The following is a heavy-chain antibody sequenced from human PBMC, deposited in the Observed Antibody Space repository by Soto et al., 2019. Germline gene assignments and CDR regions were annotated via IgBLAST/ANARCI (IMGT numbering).Heavy chain of an antibody. Sequence: GGSLRLSCAASGFTFSSYGMHWVRQAPGKGLEWVAVIWYDGSNKYYADSVKGRFTISRDNSKNTLYLQMNSLRAEDTAVYYCARDPTSPIVVVPAAIDVWCQGTTVTVSS. D-gene: IGHD2-2*01. J-gene: IGHJ6*02. V-gene: IGHV3-33*01. CDR3: ARDPTSPIVVVPAAIDV. CDR2: IWYDGSNK. CDR1: GFTFSSYG.